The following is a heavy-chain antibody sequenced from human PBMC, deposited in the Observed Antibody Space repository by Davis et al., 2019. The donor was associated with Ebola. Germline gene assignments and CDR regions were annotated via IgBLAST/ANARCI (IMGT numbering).Heavy chain of an antibody. CDR2: INSDGSST. CDR3: ARVLHPGYCSSTSCYGMDV. V-gene: IGHV3-74*01. D-gene: IGHD2-2*01. J-gene: IGHJ6*04. Sequence: GESLKISCAASGFTFSSYWMHWVRQAPGKGLVWVSRINSDGSSTSYADSVKGRFTISRDNAKNTLYLQMNSLRAEDTAVYYCARVLHPGYCSSTSCYGMDVWGKGTTVTVSS. CDR1: GFTFSSYW.